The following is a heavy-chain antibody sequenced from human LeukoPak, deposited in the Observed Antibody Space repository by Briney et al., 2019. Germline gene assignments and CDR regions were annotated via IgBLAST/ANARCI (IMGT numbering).Heavy chain of an antibody. CDR3: AKDHTILRYYYYMDV. D-gene: IGHD3-3*01. CDR2: ISWNSGSI. V-gene: IGHV3-9*01. CDR1: GFTFDDYA. J-gene: IGHJ6*03. Sequence: GGSLRLSCAASGFTFDDYAMHWVRQAPGKGLEWVSGISWNSGSIGYADSVKGRFTISRDNAKNSLYLQVNSLRAEDTAVYYCAKDHTILRYYYYMDVWGKGTTVTVSS.